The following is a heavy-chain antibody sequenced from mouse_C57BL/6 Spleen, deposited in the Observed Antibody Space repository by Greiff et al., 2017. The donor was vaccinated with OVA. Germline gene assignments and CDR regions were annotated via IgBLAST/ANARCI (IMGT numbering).Heavy chain of an antibody. CDR1: GYAFSSSW. Sequence: VQVVESGPELVKPGASVKISCKASGYAFSSSWMNWVKQRPGKGLEWIGRIYPGDGDTNYNGKFKGKATLTADKSSSTAYMQLSSLTSEDSAVYYCAKFYGSSLNAMDYWGQGTSVTVSS. D-gene: IGHD1-1*01. CDR2: IYPGDGDT. CDR3: AKFYGSSLNAMDY. J-gene: IGHJ4*01. V-gene: IGHV1-82*01.